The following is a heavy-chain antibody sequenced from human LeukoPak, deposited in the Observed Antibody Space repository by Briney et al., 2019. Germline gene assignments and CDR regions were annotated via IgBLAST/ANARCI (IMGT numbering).Heavy chain of an antibody. Sequence: GGSLRLSCAASGFTFSTYEMNWVRQAPGKGLEWVSYIHNSGSTIYYADSVKGRFTISRDNVKNSLYLQMNSLRAEDTAVYYCARDGYDSSTPYYFDYWGQGILVTVSS. J-gene: IGHJ4*02. D-gene: IGHD3-22*01. V-gene: IGHV3-48*03. CDR1: GFTFSTYE. CDR2: IHNSGSTI. CDR3: ARDGYDSSTPYYFDY.